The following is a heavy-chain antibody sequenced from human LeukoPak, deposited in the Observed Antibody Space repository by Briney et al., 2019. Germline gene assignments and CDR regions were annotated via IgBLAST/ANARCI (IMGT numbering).Heavy chain of an antibody. D-gene: IGHD2-15*01. V-gene: IGHV1-24*01. J-gene: IGHJ4*02. CDR2: FDPEDGET. Sequence: ASVKVSCKVSGYTLTELSMHWVRQAPGKGLEWMGGFDPEDGETIYAQKFQGRVTMTEDTSTDTAYMELSSLRSEDTAVYYCATVGAYCSGGSCYTNSFGYWGQGTLVTVSS. CDR3: ATVGAYCSGGSCYTNSFGY. CDR1: GYTLTELS.